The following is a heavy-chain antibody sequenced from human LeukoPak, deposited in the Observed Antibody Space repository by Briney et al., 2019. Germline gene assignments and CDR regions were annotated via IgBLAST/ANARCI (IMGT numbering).Heavy chain of an antibody. V-gene: IGHV3-11*01. CDR2: ISGSGSTI. CDR1: GFTFSDYY. Sequence: PGGSLRLSCAASGFTFSDYYMSWIRQAPGKGLEWVSYISGSGSTIYYADSVKGRFTISRDNAKNSLYLQMNSLRAEDTAVYYCASMGVATTRYYFDYWGQGTLVNVSS. CDR3: ASMGVATTRYYFDY. D-gene: IGHD5-12*01. J-gene: IGHJ4*02.